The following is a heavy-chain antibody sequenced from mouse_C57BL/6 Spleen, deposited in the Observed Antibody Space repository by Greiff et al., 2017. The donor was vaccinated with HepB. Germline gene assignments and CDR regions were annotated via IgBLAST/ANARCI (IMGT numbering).Heavy chain of an antibody. J-gene: IGHJ4*01. D-gene: IGHD6-1*01. CDR1: GYTFTEYT. Sequence: VKLVESGAELVKPGASVKLSCKASGYTFTEYTIHWVKQRSGQGLEWIGWFYPGSGSIKYNEKFKDKATLTADKSSSTVYMELSRLTSEDSAVYFCARHEDQRAAATYALDYWGQGTSVTVSS. CDR2: FYPGSGSI. V-gene: IGHV1-62-2*01. CDR3: ARHEDQRAAATYALDY.